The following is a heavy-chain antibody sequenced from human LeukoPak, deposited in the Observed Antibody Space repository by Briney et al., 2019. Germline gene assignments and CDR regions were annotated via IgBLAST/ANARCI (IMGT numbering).Heavy chain of an antibody. CDR2: IYNSGST. CDR1: GGSITSYY. D-gene: IGHD5-18*01. CDR3: ARGSVDTAFGLDY. V-gene: IGHV4-59*08. J-gene: IGHJ4*02. Sequence: RLSLTCTVSGGSITSYYWGCVRHPPGGGRGWSGYIYNSGSTNYNHHLKSRVTISVDTSKNQSSLKLSSVTVADTAVYYCARGSVDTAFGLDYWGKGILDTVS.